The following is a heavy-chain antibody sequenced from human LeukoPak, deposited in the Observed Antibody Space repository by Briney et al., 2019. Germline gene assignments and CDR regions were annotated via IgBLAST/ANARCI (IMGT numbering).Heavy chain of an antibody. V-gene: IGHV4-34*01. J-gene: IGHJ4*02. D-gene: IGHD6-13*01. Sequence: SETLSLTCAVYGGSFSGYYWSWIRQPPGKGLEWIGEINHSGSTNYNPSLKSRVTISVDTSKNQFSLKLSSVTAADTAVYYCARELGYSSSWFNYWGQGTLVTVSS. CDR2: INHSGST. CDR3: ARELGYSSSWFNY. CDR1: GGSFSGYY.